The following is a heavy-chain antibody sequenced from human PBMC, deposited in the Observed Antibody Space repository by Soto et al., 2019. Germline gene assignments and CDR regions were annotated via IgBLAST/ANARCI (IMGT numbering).Heavy chain of an antibody. CDR2: INAGVDGT. D-gene: IGHD3-10*01. Sequence: QVQLIQSGPELMQPGASVRVSCRASGYTALSFAFHWVRQAPGQGPEWLGWINAGVDGTIYSQRFQGRVRISRDTSANSVYLEVKSLTSEDTAVYDCAREVQGVTSFDYWGQGTRVTVSS. J-gene: IGHJ4*02. CDR1: GYTALSFA. V-gene: IGHV1-3*01. CDR3: AREVQGVTSFDY.